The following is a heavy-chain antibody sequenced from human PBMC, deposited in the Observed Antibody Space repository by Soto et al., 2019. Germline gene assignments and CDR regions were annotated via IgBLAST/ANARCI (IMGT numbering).Heavy chain of an antibody. J-gene: IGHJ3*02. CDR1: GFTFRQYG. V-gene: IGHV3-33*01. CDR3: VRGWGSLIHLSCLDI. Sequence: QVQLVESGGGVFQPGTSLRLSCAASGFTFRQYGMHWVRQAPGKGLDWVAVIFYDGTEKYYADSVKGRFTISRDNPGNMVYLQMNSLRAEDTVVYYCVRGWGSLIHLSCLDIWGQGTTVVVSS. D-gene: IGHD3-16*01. CDR2: IFYDGTEK.